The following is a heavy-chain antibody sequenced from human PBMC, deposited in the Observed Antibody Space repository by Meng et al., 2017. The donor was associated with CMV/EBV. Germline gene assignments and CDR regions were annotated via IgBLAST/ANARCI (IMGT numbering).Heavy chain of an antibody. V-gene: IGHV3-66*02. CDR3: VRAGGYGGNSNYFDY. Sequence: GESLKISCAASGFTVSSNYMSWVRQAPGKGLEWVSVIYSGGSTYYADSVKGRFTISRDNSKNTLYLQMNSLRAEDTAVYYCVRAGGYGGNSNYFDYWGQGTLVTVSS. CDR1: GFTVSSNY. J-gene: IGHJ4*02. D-gene: IGHD4-23*01. CDR2: IYSGGST.